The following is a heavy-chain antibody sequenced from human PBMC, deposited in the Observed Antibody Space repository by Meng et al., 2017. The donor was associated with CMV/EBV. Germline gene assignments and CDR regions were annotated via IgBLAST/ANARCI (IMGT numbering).Heavy chain of an antibody. CDR2: MYPRDSDI. D-gene: IGHD3-16*01. J-gene: IGHJ4*02. CDR1: GYSFTSYW. CDR3: ARPTVVGGRPRTFDY. V-gene: IGHV5-51*01. Sequence: GGSLRLSCKGSGYSFTSYWIGWVRRTPEKGLEWMGIMYPRDSDIRYSPSFQGQVTISADKSISTAYLQWSTLKASDTAIYYCARPTVVGGRPRTFDYWCQGTLVTVSS.